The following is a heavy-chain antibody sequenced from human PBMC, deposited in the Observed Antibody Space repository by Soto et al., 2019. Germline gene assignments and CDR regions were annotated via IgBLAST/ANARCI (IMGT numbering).Heavy chain of an antibody. J-gene: IGHJ5*02. CDR2: ISWNSGSI. CDR1: GFTFDDYA. D-gene: IGHD3-22*01. V-gene: IGHV3-9*01. Sequence: EVQLLESGGGLVRPGRSLRLSCAASGFTFDDYAMHWVRQAPGKGLEWVSGISWNSGSIGYADSVKGRFTISRDNAKNSLYLQMNSLRAEDTALYYCAKAPTDSSGYLKIDWFDPWGQGTLVTVSS. CDR3: AKAPTDSSGYLKIDWFDP.